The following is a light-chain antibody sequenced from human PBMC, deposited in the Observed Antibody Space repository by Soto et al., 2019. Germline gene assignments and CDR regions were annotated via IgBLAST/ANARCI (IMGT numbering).Light chain of an antibody. Sequence: EIVMTQSPATLSVSPGEGATLSCRASQSISSNLAWYQQKPGQAPRLLIYNASTRATGISATFSGSGSGTEFTLSISSLHSEDLALYYCQQHDDWPRTFAQGTKVEI. CDR3: QQHDDWPRT. J-gene: IGKJ1*01. CDR1: QSISSN. V-gene: IGKV3-15*01. CDR2: NAS.